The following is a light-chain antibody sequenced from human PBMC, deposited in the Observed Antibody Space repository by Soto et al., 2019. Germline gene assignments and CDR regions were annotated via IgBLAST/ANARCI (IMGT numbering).Light chain of an antibody. CDR1: FSNVGSYNL. Sequence: QSALTQPASVSGSPGQSITISCTGTFSNVGSYNLVSWYQQHPGKAPKLMIYEDTKRPSGVSNRFSGSKSGYTASLTISGLQAEDEADYYCCSYAGSSTVVFGRGTKVTVL. CDR3: CSYAGSSTVV. J-gene: IGLJ2*01. CDR2: EDT. V-gene: IGLV2-23*01.